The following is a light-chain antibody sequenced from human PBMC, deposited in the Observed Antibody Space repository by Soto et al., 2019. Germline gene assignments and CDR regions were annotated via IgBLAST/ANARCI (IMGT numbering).Light chain of an antibody. CDR3: QQYGSSPA. V-gene: IGKV3-20*01. CDR2: GAS. J-gene: IGKJ5*01. CDR1: QTILSN. Sequence: EIVLTQSPGTLSLSPGERATLSCRASQTILSNLAWYQRKPGQAPRLLLYGASSRATGIPDRFSGSGSGTDFTLTISRLEPEDFAVYYCQQYGSSPAFGQGTRLEIK.